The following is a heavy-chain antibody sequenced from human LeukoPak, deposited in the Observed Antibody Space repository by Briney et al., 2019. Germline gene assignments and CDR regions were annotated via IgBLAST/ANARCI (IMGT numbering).Heavy chain of an antibody. CDR1: GFTFSSSA. V-gene: IGHV3-30-3*01. Sequence: GGSLRLSCAASGFTFSSSAMHWVRQAPDKGLEWVAVISYDGSNKYYADSVKGRFTISRDNSKNTLYLQMNSLRADDTAAYYCARDRDSSGWYEGFDYWGREPWSPSPQ. J-gene: IGHJ4*02. CDR2: ISYDGSNK. CDR3: ARDRDSSGWYEGFDY. D-gene: IGHD6-19*01.